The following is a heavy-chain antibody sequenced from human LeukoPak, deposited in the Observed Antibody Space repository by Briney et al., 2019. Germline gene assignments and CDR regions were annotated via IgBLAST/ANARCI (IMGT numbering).Heavy chain of an antibody. CDR3: ARGLGIAAAGTSFNY. CDR1: GGSFSGYY. V-gene: IGHV4-34*01. CDR2: INHSGST. D-gene: IGHD6-13*01. Sequence: PSETLSLTCAVYGGSFSGYYWSWIRQPPGKGLEWIGEINHSGSTNYNPSLKSRVTISVDTSKNRFSLKLSSVTAADTAVYYCARGLGIAAAGTSFNYWGQGTLVTVSS. J-gene: IGHJ4*02.